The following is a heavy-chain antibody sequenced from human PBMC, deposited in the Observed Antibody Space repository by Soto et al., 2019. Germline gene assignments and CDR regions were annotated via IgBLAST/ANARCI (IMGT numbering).Heavy chain of an antibody. V-gene: IGHV3-48*02. CDR3: ARALRQWLADAFDI. J-gene: IGHJ3*02. CDR1: GFTFSSYS. CDR2: ISSSSSTI. D-gene: IGHD6-19*01. Sequence: EVQLVESGGGLVQPGGSLRLSCAASGFTFSSYSMNWVRQAPGKGLEWVSYISSSSSTIYYADSVKGRFIISRDNAKNSLYLQMNSLRDEDTAVYYCARALRQWLADAFDIWGQGTMVTVSS.